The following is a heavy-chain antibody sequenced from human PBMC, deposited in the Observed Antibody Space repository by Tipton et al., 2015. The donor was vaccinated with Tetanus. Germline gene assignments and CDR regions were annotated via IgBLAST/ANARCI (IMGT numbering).Heavy chain of an antibody. V-gene: IGHV3-33*01. CDR2: SWYDGTDK. Sequence: SLRLSCAASGFIFSSYGIHWVRQAPGKGLERLAVSWYDGTDKYYADSVKGRFTISRDNSKNTLYLQMNSLRAEDTALYYCAREADCSGGSCFSGGFDTWGQGTQVTVSS. D-gene: IGHD2-15*01. CDR3: AREADCSGGSCFSGGFDT. J-gene: IGHJ4*02. CDR1: GFIFSSYG.